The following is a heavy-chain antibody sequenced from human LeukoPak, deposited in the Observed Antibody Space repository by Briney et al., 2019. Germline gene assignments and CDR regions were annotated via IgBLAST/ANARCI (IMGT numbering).Heavy chain of an antibody. V-gene: IGHV3-11*04. J-gene: IGHJ4*02. CDR3: ARAAFYDSSGLDY. CDR1: GFPFSDYY. Sequence: GGPLRLSRAASGFPFSDYYMSWLRPAPGKGREWVSYIGSSGSTMYSSDSLKGRCPVSMANAMNTLYLPMSRRRAEATAVYYYARAAFYDSSGLDYWGQGSLVTVSS. CDR2: IGSSGSTM. D-gene: IGHD3-22*01.